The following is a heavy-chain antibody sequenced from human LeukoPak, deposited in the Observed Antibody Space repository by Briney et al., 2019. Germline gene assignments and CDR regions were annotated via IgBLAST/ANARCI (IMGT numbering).Heavy chain of an antibody. CDR1: GYSISSGYY. V-gene: IGHV4-38-2*01. D-gene: IGHD6-13*01. J-gene: IGHJ4*02. Sequence: SETLSLTCAVSGYSISSGYYWGWIRQPPGKGLEWIGEINHSGSTNYNPSLKSRVTISVDTSKNQFSLKLSSVTAADTAVYYCASQTVRIAAAVHRGQGTLVTVSS. CDR3: ASQTVRIAAAVH. CDR2: INHSGST.